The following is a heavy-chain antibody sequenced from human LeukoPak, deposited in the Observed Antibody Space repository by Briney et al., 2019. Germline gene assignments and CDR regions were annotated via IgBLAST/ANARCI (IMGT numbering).Heavy chain of an antibody. CDR1: GYTFTSYG. CDR2: ISAYNGNT. V-gene: IGHV1-18*01. CDR3: ATESLLDRWAEQPSKPHYYYYYGMDV. D-gene: IGHD1/OR15-1a*01. Sequence: ASVKVSCKASGYTFTSYGISWVRQAPGQGLEWMGWISAYNGNTNYAQKLQGRVTMTTDTSTSTAYMELRSLRSDDAAVYYCATESLLDRWAEQPSKPHYYYYYGMDVWGQGTTVTVSS. J-gene: IGHJ6*02.